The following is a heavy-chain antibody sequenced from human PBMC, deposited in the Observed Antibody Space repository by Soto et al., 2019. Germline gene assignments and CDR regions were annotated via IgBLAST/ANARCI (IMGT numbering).Heavy chain of an antibody. D-gene: IGHD6-19*01. CDR2: IYPGDSDT. CDR1: GYSFTSYW. CDR3: ASVSAVAGTGFDY. J-gene: IGHJ4*02. Sequence: GESLKISCKGSGYSFTSYWIGWVRQMPGKGLEWMGIIYPGDSDTRYSPSFQGQVTISADKSISTAYLQWSSLKASDTAMYYCASVSAVAGTGFDYWGQGTLVTVSS. V-gene: IGHV5-51*01.